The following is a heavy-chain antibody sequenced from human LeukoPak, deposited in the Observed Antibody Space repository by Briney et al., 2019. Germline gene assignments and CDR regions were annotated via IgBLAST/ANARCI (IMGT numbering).Heavy chain of an antibody. D-gene: IGHD3-16*01. CDR1: GLIVSSNY. CDR2: IKSKTDGGTT. J-gene: IGHJ4*02. V-gene: IGHV3-15*01. CDR3: TATGEYDYVWGIDPLDY. Sequence: PGGSLRLSCVASGLIVSSNYMTWVRQAPGKGLEWVGRIKSKTDGGTTDYAAPVKGRFTISRDDSKNTLYLQMNSLKTEDTAVYYCTATGEYDYVWGIDPLDYWGQGTLVTVSS.